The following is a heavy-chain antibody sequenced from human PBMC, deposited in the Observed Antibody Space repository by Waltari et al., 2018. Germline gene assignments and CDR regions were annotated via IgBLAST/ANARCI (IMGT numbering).Heavy chain of an antibody. V-gene: IGHV4-39*07. CDR1: GRSISHCSYY. Sequence: QLQLQESGPGLVKPSETLSLTCTVSGRSISHCSYYWGWIRQPPGKGLEWIGSIYYSGSTYYNPSLKSRVTISVDTSKNQFSLKLSSVTAADTAVYYCARESSGSFDYWGQGTLVTVAS. D-gene: IGHD1-26*01. CDR3: ARESSGSFDY. CDR2: IYYSGST. J-gene: IGHJ4*02.